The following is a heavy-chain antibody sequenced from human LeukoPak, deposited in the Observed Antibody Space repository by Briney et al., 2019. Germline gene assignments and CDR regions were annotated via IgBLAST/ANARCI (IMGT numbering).Heavy chain of an antibody. J-gene: IGHJ4*02. CDR2: ISGSGTTT. V-gene: IGHV3-23*01. CDR3: AKEHAWFGELSYFDY. D-gene: IGHD3-10*01. Sequence: GGSLRLSCAASGFTFSSYAMSWVRQAPGKGLDWVSAISGSGTTTHYADSVKGRFTISRDNSKNTLYLQMNSLRAEDTAVYYCAKEHAWFGELSYFDYWGQGTLVTVSS. CDR1: GFTFSSYA.